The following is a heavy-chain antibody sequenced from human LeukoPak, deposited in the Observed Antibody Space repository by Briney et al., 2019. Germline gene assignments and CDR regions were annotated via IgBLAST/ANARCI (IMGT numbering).Heavy chain of an antibody. CDR1: GGTFSSYA. V-gene: IGHV1-69*01. CDR3: ARDGRRITTFGVVISGYYYYGMDV. D-gene: IGHD3-3*01. J-gene: IGHJ6*02. Sequence: SVKVSCKASGGTFSSYAISWVRQAPGQGLEWMGGIIPIFGTANYAQKFQGRVTITADESTSTAYMELSSLRSEDTAVYYCARDGRRITTFGVVISGYYYYGMDVWGQGTTVTVSS. CDR2: IIPIFGTA.